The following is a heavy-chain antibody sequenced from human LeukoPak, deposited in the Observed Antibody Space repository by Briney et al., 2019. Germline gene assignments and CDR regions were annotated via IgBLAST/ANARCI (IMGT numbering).Heavy chain of an antibody. Sequence: AGGSLRLSCAASGFTFSSYWMSWVRQAPGKGLEWVANIKQDGSEKYYVDSVKGRFTISRDNAKNSLYLQMNSLRPEDTAVYYCARDSYGYYYSSCFLDIWGQGTMVSVSS. CDR1: GFTFSSYW. J-gene: IGHJ3*02. D-gene: IGHD3-22*01. CDR2: IKQDGSEK. CDR3: ARDSYGYYYSSCFLDI. V-gene: IGHV3-7*01.